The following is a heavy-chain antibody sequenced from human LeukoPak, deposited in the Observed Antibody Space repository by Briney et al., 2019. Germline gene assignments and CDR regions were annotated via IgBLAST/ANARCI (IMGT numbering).Heavy chain of an antibody. J-gene: IGHJ4*02. CDR2: IIPIFGTT. D-gene: IGHD3-22*01. CDR3: AAEGYYYDSSGYSH. CDR1: GGTFSSYS. V-gene: IGHV1-69*06. Sequence: SVKVSCKASGGTFSSYSISWVRQAPGQGLEWMGGIIPIFGTTNYAQTFQGRVTITADKSTSTAYMELSSLRSEDTAVYYCAAEGYYYDSSGYSHWGQGTLVTVSS.